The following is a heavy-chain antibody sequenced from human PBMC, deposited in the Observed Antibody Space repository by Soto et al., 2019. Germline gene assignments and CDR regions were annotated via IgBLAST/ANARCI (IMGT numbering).Heavy chain of an antibody. J-gene: IGHJ4*02. D-gene: IGHD1-1*01. CDR1: GFSLTSRPMG. V-gene: IGHV2-5*02. Sequence: QITLKESAPTRVKPTQTLTLTCTSGFSLTSRPMGVGWIRQPPGKALEWLAFIYWDDDKRYSPSLRSRLTITKDTSGNQVVLTMTNMDPVDTATYFCAHRLSGYNWNGGYFDYWGQGALVTVSS. CDR2: IYWDDDK. CDR3: AHRLSGYNWNGGYFDY.